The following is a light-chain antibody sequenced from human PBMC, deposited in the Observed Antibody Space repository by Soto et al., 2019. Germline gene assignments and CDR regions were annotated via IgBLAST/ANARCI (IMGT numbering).Light chain of an antibody. CDR1: QSVLYSSNNKNY. CDR2: WAS. CDR3: QNYYSPPYP. Sequence: DIVMTQSPDSLAVSLGERATINCKSSQSVLYSSNNKNYLAWYQQKPGQPPKLLIYWASTRESGVPDRFSGSGSGTDFTLTISSLQAEDVAVYYCQNYYSPPYPLGQGTKLRSN. V-gene: IGKV4-1*01. J-gene: IGKJ2*01.